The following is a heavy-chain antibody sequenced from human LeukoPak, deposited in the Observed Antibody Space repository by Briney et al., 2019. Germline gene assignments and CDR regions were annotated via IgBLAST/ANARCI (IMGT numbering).Heavy chain of an antibody. Sequence: SETLSLTCTVSGGSISSYYWSWVRQPPGKGLEWIGYIYYSGGTNYNPSLKSRVTISVDTSKNQFSLKLSSVTAADTAVYYCARSRQWHYYYMDVWGKGTTVTVSS. V-gene: IGHV4-59*01. CDR3: ARSRQWHYYYMDV. J-gene: IGHJ6*03. CDR2: IYYSGGT. D-gene: IGHD6-19*01. CDR1: GGSISSYY.